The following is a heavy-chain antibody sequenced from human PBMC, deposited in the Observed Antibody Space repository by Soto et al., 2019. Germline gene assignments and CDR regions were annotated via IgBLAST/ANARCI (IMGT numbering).Heavy chain of an antibody. CDR1: GFTFSSYS. V-gene: IGHV3-48*01. J-gene: IGHJ5*02. Sequence: EVQLVESGGGLVQPGGSLRLSCAASGFTFSSYSMNWVRQAPGKGLEWVSYISSSSTTKYYADSVKGRFTISRDNAKNSLYLQMDSLRAEDTAVYYCARDGCSGSNCLNWFDPWGQGPLVTVSS. CDR2: ISSSSTTK. CDR3: ARDGCSGSNCLNWFDP. D-gene: IGHD2-15*01.